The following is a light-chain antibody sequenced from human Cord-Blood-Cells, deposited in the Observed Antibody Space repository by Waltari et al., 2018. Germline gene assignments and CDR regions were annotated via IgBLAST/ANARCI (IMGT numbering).Light chain of an antibody. CDR1: KLGDKY. V-gene: IGLV3-1*01. J-gene: IGLJ2*01. CDR2: QDS. CDR3: QAWDSSTAVV. Sequence: SYELTQPPSVSVSPGQTASITCSGDKLGDKYACWCQQKPGQSPVLVIYQDSKRPSGIPERFSGSNAGNTATLTISGTQAMDEADYYGQAWDSSTAVVFGGGTKLTVL.